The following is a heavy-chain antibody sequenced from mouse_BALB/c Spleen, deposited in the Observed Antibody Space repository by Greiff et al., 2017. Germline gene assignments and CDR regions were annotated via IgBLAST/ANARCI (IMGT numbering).Heavy chain of an antibody. D-gene: IGHD2-4*01. V-gene: IGHV2-4-1*01. CDR1: GFSLTSYG. Sequence: QVQLQQSGPGLVAPSQSLSITCTVSGFSLTSYGVHWVRQSPGKGLEWLGVIWSGGSTDYNAAFISRLSISKDNSKSQVFFKMNSLQADDTAIYYCARGDYGWYFDVWGAGTTVTVSS. J-gene: IGHJ1*01. CDR3: ARGDYGWYFDV. CDR2: IWSGGST.